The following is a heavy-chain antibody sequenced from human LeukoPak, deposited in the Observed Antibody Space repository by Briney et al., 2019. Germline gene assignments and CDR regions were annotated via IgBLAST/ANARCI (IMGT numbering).Heavy chain of an antibody. V-gene: IGHV4-59*08. CDR2: IYYSGST. CDR1: GGSISSYY. D-gene: IGHD6-19*01. Sequence: SETLSFTCTVSGGSISSYYWSWIRQPPGKGLEWIGYIYYSGSTNYNPSLKSRVTISVDTSKNQFSLKLSSVTAADTAVYYCASGFDSSGWYLGGYWGQGTLVTVSS. J-gene: IGHJ4*02. CDR3: ASGFDSSGWYLGGY.